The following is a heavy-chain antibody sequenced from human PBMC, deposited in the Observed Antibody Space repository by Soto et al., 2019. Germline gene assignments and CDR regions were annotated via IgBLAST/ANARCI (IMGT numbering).Heavy chain of an antibody. D-gene: IGHD4-4*01. CDR3: AKIGNDYRTNYFTY. V-gene: IGHV3-23*01. CDR1: GFIFKSDG. J-gene: IGHJ4*02. Sequence: GRSLRISCAASGFIFKSDGMNWVRQAPGKGLEWISYISGSGDHTYYAQSVQGRFTISRDNSKDTLSVQMNSLRAEDTAVYFCAKIGNDYRTNYFTYWGLGLLVTVSS. CDR2: ISGSGDHT.